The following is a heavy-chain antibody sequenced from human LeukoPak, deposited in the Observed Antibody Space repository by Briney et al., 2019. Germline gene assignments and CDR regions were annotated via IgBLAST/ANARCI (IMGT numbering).Heavy chain of an antibody. CDR3: ARDQSYYDSSGFDY. CDR2: IYTSGST. D-gene: IGHD3-22*01. CDR1: GGSISSYY. Sequence: PSETLSLTCTVSGGSISSYYWSWIRQPAGKGLEWIGRIYTSGSTNYDPSLKSRVTRSVDTSKNQFSLKLSSVTAADTAVYYCARDQSYYDSSGFDYWGQGTLVTVSS. V-gene: IGHV4-4*07. J-gene: IGHJ4*02.